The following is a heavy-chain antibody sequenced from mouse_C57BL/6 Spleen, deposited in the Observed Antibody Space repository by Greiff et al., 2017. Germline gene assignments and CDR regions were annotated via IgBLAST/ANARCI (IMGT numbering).Heavy chain of an antibody. CDR3: ARCPPITTGVEGYFDV. Sequence: QVQLKQPGAELVMPGASVKLSCKASGYTFTSYWMHWVKQRPGQGLEWIGEIDPSDSYTNYNQKFKGKSTLTVDKSSSTAYMQLSSLTSEDSAVYYCARCPPITTGVEGYFDVWGTGTTVTVSS. CDR2: IDPSDSYT. V-gene: IGHV1-69*01. CDR1: GYTFTSYW. D-gene: IGHD1-1*01. J-gene: IGHJ1*03.